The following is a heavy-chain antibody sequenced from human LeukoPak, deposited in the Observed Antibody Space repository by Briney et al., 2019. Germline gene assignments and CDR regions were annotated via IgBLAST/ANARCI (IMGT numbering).Heavy chain of an antibody. D-gene: IGHD6-6*01. V-gene: IGHV4-59*11. Sequence: SETLSLTCTVSGGSISSHYWSWIRQPPGKGLEWIGYIYYSGSTNYNPSPKSRVTISVDTSKNQFSLKLSSVTAADTAVYYCARRPIAARRGTGTSWFDPWGQGTLVTVSS. CDR3: ARRPIAARRGTGTSWFDP. J-gene: IGHJ5*02. CDR2: IYYSGST. CDR1: GGSISSHY.